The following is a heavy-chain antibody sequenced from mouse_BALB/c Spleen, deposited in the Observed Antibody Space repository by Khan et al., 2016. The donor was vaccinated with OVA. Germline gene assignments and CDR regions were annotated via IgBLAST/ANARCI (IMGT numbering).Heavy chain of an antibody. CDR3: TRNYDYDEGLAY. CDR1: GFSLTSYG. D-gene: IGHD2-4*01. Sequence: VQLQESGPGLVQPSQSLSITCTVSGFSLTSYGIHWVRQSLGKGLEWLGVIWSGGSTDYSAAFISRLSISKDNSTSKVFFKMNSLQANDTAMYYGTRNYDYDEGLAYWGQGTLVTVSA. J-gene: IGHJ3*01. CDR2: IWSGGST. V-gene: IGHV2-2*02.